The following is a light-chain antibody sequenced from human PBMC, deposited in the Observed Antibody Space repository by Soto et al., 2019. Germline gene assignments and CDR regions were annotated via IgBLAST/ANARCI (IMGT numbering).Light chain of an antibody. V-gene: IGKV3-11*01. Sequence: EIVSTQSPATLSLSPGERATLSCRASQSVSGYLAWYQQKPGQAPRLLIYDASKRATGIPARFSGSGSGTDFTLTISSLEPEDFAVYYCQQRSDWPLTFGGGTKVEIK. J-gene: IGKJ4*01. CDR3: QQRSDWPLT. CDR2: DAS. CDR1: QSVSGY.